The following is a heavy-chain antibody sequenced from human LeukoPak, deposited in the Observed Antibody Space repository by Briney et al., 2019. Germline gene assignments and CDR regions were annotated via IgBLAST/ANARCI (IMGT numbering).Heavy chain of an antibody. D-gene: IGHD5-24*01. Sequence: SETLSLTCTVSGTFVSGLYWTWIRQPPGKGLEWIGFIYSTGTTSYNSSLQSRVTISVDTSKNQFSLKLKSVIAADTAIYYCAGRWRGTLDYWGRGTLVAVSS. CDR1: GTFVSGLY. V-gene: IGHV4-4*09. CDR2: IYSTGTT. J-gene: IGHJ4*02. CDR3: AGRWRGTLDY.